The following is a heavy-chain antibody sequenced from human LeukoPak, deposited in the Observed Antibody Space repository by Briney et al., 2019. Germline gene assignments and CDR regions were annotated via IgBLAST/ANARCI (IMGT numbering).Heavy chain of an antibody. Sequence: GASLKISCKGSGYSFTSYWIGWVRQLPGKGLEWMGIIYPGDSDTRYSPSFQGQVTISADKSSSTAYLQWSSLKASDTAMYYCARHSIGFWSGYPTDYWGQGTLVTVSS. CDR1: GYSFTSYW. D-gene: IGHD3-3*01. J-gene: IGHJ4*02. V-gene: IGHV5-51*01. CDR3: ARHSIGFWSGYPTDY. CDR2: IYPGDSDT.